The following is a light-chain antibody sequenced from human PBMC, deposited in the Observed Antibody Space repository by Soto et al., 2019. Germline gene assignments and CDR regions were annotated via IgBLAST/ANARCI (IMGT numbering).Light chain of an antibody. Sequence: IQMTKSPPSLSVSVGDRVTITCQASQDISNYLHWFQQKPGKAPQLLIFDVSNLQTGVPSRFSGGGSGTDFALTISSLEPEDIATYYCQQYDSLPLTFGQGTRLEIK. CDR3: QQYDSLPLT. J-gene: IGKJ5*01. V-gene: IGKV1-33*01. CDR1: QDISNY. CDR2: DVS.